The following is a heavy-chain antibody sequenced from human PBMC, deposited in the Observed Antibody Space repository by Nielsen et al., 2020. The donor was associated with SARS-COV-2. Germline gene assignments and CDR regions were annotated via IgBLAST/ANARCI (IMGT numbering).Heavy chain of an antibody. D-gene: IGHD3-10*01. J-gene: IGHJ4*02. Sequence: GGSLRLSCAASGFTFSSYSMNWVRQAPGKGLEWVSSISSSSSYIFYGGSVKGRFTISRDNAKNPLYLQMNSLRAEDTAVYFCAGDRGSGRPYYFDYWGQGTLVTVSS. CDR3: AGDRGSGRPYYFDY. CDR2: ISSSSSYI. V-gene: IGHV3-21*01. CDR1: GFTFSSYS.